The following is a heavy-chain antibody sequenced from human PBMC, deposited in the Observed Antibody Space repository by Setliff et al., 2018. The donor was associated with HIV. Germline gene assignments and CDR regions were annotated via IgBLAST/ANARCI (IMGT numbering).Heavy chain of an antibody. Sequence: ASVKVSCKASGYSFTAYGISWVRQAPGQGFEWMGWINIDSGHTNFAQKFQDRVTVTTDTSTNTTYMELRGLRSDDTATYYCATVKWDLPYNPQFDYWGQGTLVTVSS. D-gene: IGHD1-26*01. CDR1: GYSFTAYG. CDR2: INIDSGHT. J-gene: IGHJ4*02. V-gene: IGHV1-18*01. CDR3: ATVKWDLPYNPQFDY.